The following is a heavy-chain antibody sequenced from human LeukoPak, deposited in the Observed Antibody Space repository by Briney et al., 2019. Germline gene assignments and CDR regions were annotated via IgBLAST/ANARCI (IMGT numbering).Heavy chain of an antibody. J-gene: IGHJ4*02. D-gene: IGHD2-15*01. CDR1: GFTISSYG. CDR2: IRYDGSNK. CDR3: AKDQEDIVVVVAADAFDY. V-gene: IGHV3-30*02. Sequence: GGSLRLSCAASGFTISSYGMHWVRQAPGKGLEWVAFIRYDGSNKYYADSVKGRFTISRDNSKNTLYLQMNSLRAEDTAVYYCAKDQEDIVVVVAADAFDYWGQGTLVTVSS.